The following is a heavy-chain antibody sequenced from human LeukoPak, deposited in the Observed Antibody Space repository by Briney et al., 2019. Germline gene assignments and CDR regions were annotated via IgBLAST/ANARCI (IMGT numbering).Heavy chain of an antibody. CDR3: ARVAPLTIRYFDLAEGFDY. Sequence: ASVKVSCKASGYTFTSYGISWVRQAPGQGLEWMGWISAYNGNTNYAQKLQGRVTMTTDTSTSTAYMELRSLRSDDTAVYYCARVAPLTIRYFDLAEGFDYWGQGTLVTVSS. D-gene: IGHD3-9*01. J-gene: IGHJ4*02. CDR2: ISAYNGNT. V-gene: IGHV1-18*01. CDR1: GYTFTSYG.